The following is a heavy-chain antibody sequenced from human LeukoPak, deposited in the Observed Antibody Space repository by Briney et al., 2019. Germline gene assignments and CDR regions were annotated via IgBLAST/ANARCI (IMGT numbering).Heavy chain of an antibody. CDR3: AREMSGSYYFDY. Sequence: PSETLSLTCTVSGGSISSHYWSWIRQPSGKGLEWIGYIYYSGSTNYNPSLKSRVTISVDTSKNQFSLKLSSVTAADTAVYYCAREMSGSYYFDYWGQGTLVTVSS. D-gene: IGHD1-26*01. J-gene: IGHJ4*02. CDR1: GGSISSHY. V-gene: IGHV4-59*11. CDR2: IYYSGST.